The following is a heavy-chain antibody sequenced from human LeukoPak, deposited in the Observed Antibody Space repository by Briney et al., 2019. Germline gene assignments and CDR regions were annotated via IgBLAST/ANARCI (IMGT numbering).Heavy chain of an antibody. Sequence: ASVKVSCKASGYTFTYYYMHWVRQAPGQGLEWMGWINPNSGVTNYAQNFQGRVTMTRDTSISTAYMELTWLSSDDTAVYYCARERSNGGLRLDFWGQGTLVTASS. V-gene: IGHV1-2*02. D-gene: IGHD3-16*01. CDR1: GYTFTYYY. CDR2: INPNSGVT. J-gene: IGHJ4*02. CDR3: ARERSNGGLRLDF.